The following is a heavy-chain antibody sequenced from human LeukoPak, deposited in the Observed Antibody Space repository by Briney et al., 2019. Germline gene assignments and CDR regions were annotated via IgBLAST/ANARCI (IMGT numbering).Heavy chain of an antibody. CDR3: AKHPGGRVNYYYYYMDV. J-gene: IGHJ6*03. CDR1: GFTFSSYG. V-gene: IGHV3-23*01. Sequence: GGSLRLSCAASGFTFSSYGMSWVRQAPGKGLEWVSAISGSGGSTYYADSVKGRFTISRDNSKNTLYLQMNSLRAEDTAVYYCAKHPGGRVNYYYYYMDVWGKGTTVTISS. D-gene: IGHD2-15*01. CDR2: ISGSGGST.